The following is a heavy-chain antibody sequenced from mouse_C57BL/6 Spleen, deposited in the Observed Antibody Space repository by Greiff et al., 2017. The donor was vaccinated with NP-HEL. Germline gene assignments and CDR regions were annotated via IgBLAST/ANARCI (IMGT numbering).Heavy chain of an antibody. D-gene: IGHD2-4*01. CDR3: ARQGYDYDGLYFDY. J-gene: IGHJ2*01. Sequence: EVHLVESGGGLVKPGGSLKLSCAASGFTFSDYGMHWVRQAPEKGLEWVAYISSGSSTIYYADTVKGRFTISRDNAKNTLFLQMTSLRSEDTAMYYCARQGYDYDGLYFDYWGQGTTLTVSS. V-gene: IGHV5-17*01. CDR1: GFTFSDYG. CDR2: ISSGSSTI.